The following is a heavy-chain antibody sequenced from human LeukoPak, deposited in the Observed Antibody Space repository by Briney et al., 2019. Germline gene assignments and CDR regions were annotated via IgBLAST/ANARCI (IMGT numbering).Heavy chain of an antibody. J-gene: IGHJ4*02. V-gene: IGHV4-59*01. D-gene: IGHD3-10*01. CDR2: IYYSVSP. CDR3: ASSAMVRGVIIANDY. Sequence: SETLSLTCTVSGASIRSSYWSWIRQPPGKGLEWIGYIYYSVSPNYNPSLKSRVTISLDTSKNQFSLKLSSVTAADTAVYYCASSAMVRGVIIANDYWGQGTLVTVSS. CDR1: GASIRSSY.